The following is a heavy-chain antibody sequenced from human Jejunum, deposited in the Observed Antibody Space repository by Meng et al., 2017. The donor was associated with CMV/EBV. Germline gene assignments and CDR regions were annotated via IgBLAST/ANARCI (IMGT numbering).Heavy chain of an antibody. CDR3: TTVHYYAINY. CDR2: ISSSGDYT. D-gene: IGHD1-26*01. V-gene: IGHV3-11*06. Sequence: QVQLVESGGGLVKPEGSLRLSCAASGLTFSDQYMSWIRQAPGKGLELISYISSSGDYTNYADSVRGRFTVSRDNAKNSLYLQLNSLRAEDTALYYCTTVHYYAINYWGQGTLVTVSS. J-gene: IGHJ4*02. CDR1: GLTFSDQY.